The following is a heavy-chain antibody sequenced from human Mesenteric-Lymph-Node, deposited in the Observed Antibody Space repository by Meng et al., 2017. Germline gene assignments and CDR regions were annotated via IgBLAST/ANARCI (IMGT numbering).Heavy chain of an antibody. CDR1: GFTFSSYS. Sequence: GGSLRLSCAASGFTFSSYSMNWVRQAPGKGLEWVSSISSSSSYIYYADSVKGRFTISGDNAKNSLYLQMNSLRAEDTAVYYCARVGYDILRGFDYWGQGTLVTVSS. CDR2: ISSSSSYI. CDR3: ARVGYDILRGFDY. J-gene: IGHJ4*02. D-gene: IGHD3-9*01. V-gene: IGHV3-21*01.